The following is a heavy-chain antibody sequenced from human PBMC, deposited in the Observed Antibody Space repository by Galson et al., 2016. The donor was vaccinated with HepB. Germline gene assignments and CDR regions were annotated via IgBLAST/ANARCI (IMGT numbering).Heavy chain of an antibody. Sequence: SLRLSCAASGFTVSGNQMSWVRQAPGKGLEWVPVVYSGGNTYYADSVKGRFTISRDNSRNNLYLQMNSLSSEDTAVYYCAGSPPDYYGAAFDYWGQGPLVTVSS. J-gene: IGHJ4*02. V-gene: IGHV3-53*01. D-gene: IGHD3-10*01. CDR2: VYSGGNT. CDR3: AGSPPDYYGAAFDY. CDR1: GFTVSGNQ.